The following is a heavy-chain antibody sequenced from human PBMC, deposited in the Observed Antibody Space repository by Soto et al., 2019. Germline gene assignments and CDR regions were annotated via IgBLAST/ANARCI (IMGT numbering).Heavy chain of an antibody. Sequence: PSETLSLTCTVSGGSISSGGYYWSWIRQHPGKGLEWIGYIYYSGSTYYNPSLKSRVTISVDTSKNQFSLKLSSVTAADTAVYYCARGSAYYDYLWGSYRYTGLFDYWGQGTLVTVSS. D-gene: IGHD3-16*02. J-gene: IGHJ4*02. CDR2: IYYSGST. V-gene: IGHV4-31*03. CDR3: ARGSAYYDYLWGSYRYTGLFDY. CDR1: GGSISSGGYY.